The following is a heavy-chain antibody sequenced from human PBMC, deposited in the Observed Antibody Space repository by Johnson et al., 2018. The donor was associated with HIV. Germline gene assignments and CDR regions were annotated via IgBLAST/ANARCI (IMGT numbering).Heavy chain of an antibody. Sequence: VRPVETGGGFLQPGGSLRLSCAPSRFTVSSNYLSWVRQAPGKGLESVSVIYSGRSTYYADSVKGRFTISRDNSKNTLYLQMNSLRAEDTAVYYCASSSPRDAFDIWGQGTMVTVSS. V-gene: IGHV3-53*02. CDR3: ASSSPRDAFDI. J-gene: IGHJ3*02. CDR2: IYSGRST. CDR1: RFTVSSNY.